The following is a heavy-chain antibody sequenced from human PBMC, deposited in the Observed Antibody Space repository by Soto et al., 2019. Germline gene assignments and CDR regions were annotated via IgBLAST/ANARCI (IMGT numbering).Heavy chain of an antibody. Sequence: PGGSLRLSCAASGFRFSSYWMHWVRQGAGKGLVRVSQINSDGSGTIYADSVKGRFTISRDNAKNTVYLQMNSLRDEDTAMYYCATLNSFGSDYWGQGTLVTVSS. CDR3: ATLNSFGSDY. J-gene: IGHJ4*02. V-gene: IGHV3-74*01. CDR1: GFRFSSYW. D-gene: IGHD5-18*01. CDR2: INSDGSGT.